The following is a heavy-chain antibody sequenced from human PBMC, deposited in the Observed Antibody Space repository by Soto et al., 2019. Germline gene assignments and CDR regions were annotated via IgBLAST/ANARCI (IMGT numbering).Heavy chain of an antibody. J-gene: IGHJ4*02. CDR3: AKEYGTGTALEY. CDR1: GFTFSSYW. V-gene: IGHV3-74*01. D-gene: IGHD1-7*01. CDR2: INNDGSNT. Sequence: GGSLRLSCAASGFTFSSYWMHWVRQAPGKGLVWVSRINNDGSNTHYGDSVKGRFTISRDKSKNTVYLQMNSLRAEDTAIYYCAKEYGTGTALEYWGQGALVTVSS.